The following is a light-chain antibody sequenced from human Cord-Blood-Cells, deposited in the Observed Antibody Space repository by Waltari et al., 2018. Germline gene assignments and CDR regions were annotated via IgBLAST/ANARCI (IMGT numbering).Light chain of an antibody. Sequence: ETVFTQSPATRSLFPGERATLSCRASQSVSSYLAWYQQKPGQAPSLLIYDASNRATGIPARFSGSGSGTDFTLTISSLEPEDFAVYYCQQRSNWYSFGQGTKLEIK. CDR2: DAS. CDR1: QSVSSY. J-gene: IGKJ2*03. V-gene: IGKV3-11*01. CDR3: QQRSNWYS.